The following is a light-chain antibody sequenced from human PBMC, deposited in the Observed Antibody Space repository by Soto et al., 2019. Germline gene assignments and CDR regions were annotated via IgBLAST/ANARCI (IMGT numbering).Light chain of an antibody. J-gene: IGLJ1*01. CDR3: SAFTGSSYV. V-gene: IGLV2-14*01. Sequence: QSVLTQPASVSGSHGHSITISCTGTSSDVGGNKYVSWYQQNPGKAPKLMICDVSNRPSGVSNRFSGSKSGNTASLTISGLQAEDEADYYCSAFTGSSYVFGTGTKVTVL. CDR1: SSDVGGNKY. CDR2: DVS.